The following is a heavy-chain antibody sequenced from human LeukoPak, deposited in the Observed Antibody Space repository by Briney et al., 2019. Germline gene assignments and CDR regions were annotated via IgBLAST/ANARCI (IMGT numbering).Heavy chain of an antibody. CDR1: GFTFSSYR. J-gene: IGHJ6*04. CDR2: IKQDGSEK. V-gene: IGHV3-7*03. CDR3: ARVEGHYYYYYGMDV. Sequence: EGSLRLSCAASGFTFSSYRMSWVRQAPGKGLEWVANIKQDGSEKYYVDSVKGRFTISRDNAKNSLYLQMNSLRAEDTAVYYCARVEGHYYYYYGMDVWGKGTTVTVSS.